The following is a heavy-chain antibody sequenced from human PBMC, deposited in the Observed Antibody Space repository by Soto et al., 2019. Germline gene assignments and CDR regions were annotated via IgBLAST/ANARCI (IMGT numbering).Heavy chain of an antibody. J-gene: IGHJ4*02. D-gene: IGHD1-26*01. CDR1: GFSFRSYY. CDR3: AKWGGAGSDS. Sequence: EVQLVESGGGLVQPGGSLRLSCAASGFSFRSYYMSWVRQAQGKGLEWVANVNEDGSEKYYVDSVKGRFTVSRDNAKNSLYLQMNSLSAEDTAVYYCAKWGGAGSDSWGQGTLVIVSS. V-gene: IGHV3-7*01. CDR2: VNEDGSEK.